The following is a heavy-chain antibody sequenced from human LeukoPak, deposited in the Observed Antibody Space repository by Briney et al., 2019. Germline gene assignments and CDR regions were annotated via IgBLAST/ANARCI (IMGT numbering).Heavy chain of an antibody. V-gene: IGHV3-30*18. CDR3: AKDRGAAVGYFQY. J-gene: IGHJ1*01. D-gene: IGHD6-13*01. CDR2: ISYDGRHT. Sequence: PGGSLRLSCAASRFTFSDYGMHWVRQAPGKGLEWVATISYDGRHTFYGDSVKGRFTISRDNSMNTLYLQINSPITEDTGIYYCAKDRGAAVGYFQYWGQGTLVTVSS. CDR1: RFTFSDYG.